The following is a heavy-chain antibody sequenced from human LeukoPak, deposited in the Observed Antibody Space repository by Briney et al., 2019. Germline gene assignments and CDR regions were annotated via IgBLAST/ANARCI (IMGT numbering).Heavy chain of an antibody. CDR2: INPNSGGT. CDR1: GYTFTGYY. D-gene: IGHD6-13*01. J-gene: IGHJ3*02. V-gene: IGHV1-2*02. CDR3: ATSIAAAGPDAFDI. Sequence: ASVKVSCKASGYTFTGYYMHWVRQAPGQGLEWMGWINPNSGGTNYAQKFQGRVTMTRDTSIGTAYMELSRLRSDDTAVYYCATSIAAAGPDAFDIWGQGTMVTVSS.